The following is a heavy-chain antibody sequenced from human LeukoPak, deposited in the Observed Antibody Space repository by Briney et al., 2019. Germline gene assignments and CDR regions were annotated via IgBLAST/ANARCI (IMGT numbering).Heavy chain of an antibody. CDR3: ARLSRSSSSLDY. CDR2: IYYSGST. Sequence: ETSETLSLTCTVSGGSMSPYHWGWIRQPPGKGLEWTGYIYYSGSTNYNPTLKSRVTISVDTSKNQFSLKLSSVTAADTAVYYCARLSRSSSSLDYWGQGTLVTVSS. V-gene: IGHV4-59*08. CDR1: GGSMSPYH. D-gene: IGHD6-6*01. J-gene: IGHJ4*02.